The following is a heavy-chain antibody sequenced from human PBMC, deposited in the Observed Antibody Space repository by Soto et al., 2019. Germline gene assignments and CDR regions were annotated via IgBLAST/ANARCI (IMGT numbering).Heavy chain of an antibody. J-gene: IGHJ3*02. D-gene: IGHD3-10*01. Sequence: GGSLRLSCTASGFTFDDYVMSWFRQAPGKGLEWVGFIRSKAYGGTTEYAASVKGRVTISRDDSKSIAYLQMNSLKTEDTAVYYCTRAYYGSGHNAFDIWGQGTVVTVSS. CDR2: IRSKAYGGTT. V-gene: IGHV3-49*03. CDR1: GFTFDDYV. CDR3: TRAYYGSGHNAFDI.